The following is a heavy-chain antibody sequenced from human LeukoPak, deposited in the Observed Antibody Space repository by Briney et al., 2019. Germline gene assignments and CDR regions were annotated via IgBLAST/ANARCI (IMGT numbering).Heavy chain of an antibody. CDR2: IKQEGREK. CDR1: GFTFSSYW. D-gene: IGHD6-19*01. Sequence: GGSLRLSCAASGFTFSSYWMSWVRQAPGKGLEWVTNIKQEGREKYYLDTVKGPFTISRDNAKNPLYLQMNSLRTQDTAADYCAKTSVSCGWPFWGQGTLVTVSS. J-gene: IGHJ4*02. V-gene: IGHV3-7*01. CDR3: AKTSVSCGWPF.